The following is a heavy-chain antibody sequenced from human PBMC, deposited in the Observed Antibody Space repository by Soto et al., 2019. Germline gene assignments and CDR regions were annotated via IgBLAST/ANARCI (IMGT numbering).Heavy chain of an antibody. Sequence: SLRLSCAASGFTFSSFAMSWVRQAPGKGLEWVSGISPSGASTDYADSVKGRFTISRDNSTNTLYLQMNSLRAEDTAVYYCAKAQIMPARFCTDFCGQGTLVSVSS. J-gene: IGHJ3*01. V-gene: IGHV3-23*01. CDR2: ISPSGAST. CDR3: AKAQIMPARFCTDF. D-gene: IGHD6-6*01. CDR1: GFTFSSFA.